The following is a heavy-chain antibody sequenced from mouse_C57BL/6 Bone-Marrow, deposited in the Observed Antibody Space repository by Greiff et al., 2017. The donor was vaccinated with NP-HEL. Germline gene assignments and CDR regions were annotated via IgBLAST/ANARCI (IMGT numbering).Heavy chain of an antibody. CDR1: GFSFNTYA. CDR2: IRSKSNNYAT. D-gene: IGHD4-1*01. CDR3: VRQEAGTYAMDY. V-gene: IGHV10-1*01. Sequence: EVKVVESGGGLVQPKGSLKLSCAASGFSFNTYAMNWVRQAPGKGLEWVARIRSKSNNYATYYADSVKDRFTISRDDSESMLYLQMNNLKTEDTAMYYCVRQEAGTYAMDYWGQGTSVTVSS. J-gene: IGHJ4*01.